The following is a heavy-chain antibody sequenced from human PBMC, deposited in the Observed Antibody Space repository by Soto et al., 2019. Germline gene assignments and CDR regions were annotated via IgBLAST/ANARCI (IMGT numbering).Heavy chain of an antibody. J-gene: IGHJ3*02. CDR2: ISYDGSNK. V-gene: IGHV3-30-3*01. CDR3: ASSEYHYDSSGYYVTDAFDI. D-gene: IGHD3-22*01. Sequence: GGSLRLSCAASGFTFSSYAMHWVRQAPGKGLEWVAVISYDGSNKYYADSVKGRFTISRDNSKNTLYLQMNSLRAEDTAVYYCASSEYHYDSSGYYVTDAFDIWGQGTMVTVSS. CDR1: GFTFSSYA.